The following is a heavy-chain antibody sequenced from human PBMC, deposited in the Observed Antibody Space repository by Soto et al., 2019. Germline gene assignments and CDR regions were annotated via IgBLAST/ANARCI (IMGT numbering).Heavy chain of an antibody. CDR2: ISAYNGNT. Sequence: ASVKVSCKASGYTFTSYGISWVRQAPGQGLEWMGWISAYNGNTNYAQKLQGRVTMTTDTSTSTAYMELRSLRSDDTAVYYCARDNIVVVPAEVTDWFDPWGQGTLVTVSS. CDR3: ARDNIVVVPAEVTDWFDP. CDR1: GYTFTSYG. V-gene: IGHV1-18*01. D-gene: IGHD2-2*01. J-gene: IGHJ5*02.